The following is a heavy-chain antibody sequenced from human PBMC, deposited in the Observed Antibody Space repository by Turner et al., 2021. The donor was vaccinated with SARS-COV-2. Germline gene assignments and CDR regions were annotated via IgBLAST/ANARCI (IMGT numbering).Heavy chain of an antibody. CDR3: AVTMIAIFHY. J-gene: IGHJ4*02. D-gene: IGHD3-22*01. CDR1: GFTFSSYG. Sequence: QVQLVESGGGVVQPGRSLRLSCAASGFTFSSYGMHWVRQAPGKGLEWVAVISYDGSNKYYADSVKGRFTISRDNSKNTLYLPMNSLRAEDAAIYYCAVTMIAIFHYWGQGTLVTVSS. CDR2: ISYDGSNK. V-gene: IGHV3-30*03.